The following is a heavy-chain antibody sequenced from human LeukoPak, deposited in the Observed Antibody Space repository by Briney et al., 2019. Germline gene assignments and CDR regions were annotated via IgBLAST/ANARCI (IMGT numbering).Heavy chain of an antibody. J-gene: IGHJ4*02. CDR2: IYYSGST. V-gene: IGHV4-59*01. D-gene: IGHD2-15*01. CDR3: ARDIVVVVAANTFDY. Sequence: PSETLSLTCTVSGGSISSYHWSWIRQPPGKGLEWIGYIYYSGSTNYNPSLKSRVTISVDTSKNQFSLKLSSVTAADTAVYYCARDIVVVVAANTFDYWGQGTLVTVSS. CDR1: GGSISSYH.